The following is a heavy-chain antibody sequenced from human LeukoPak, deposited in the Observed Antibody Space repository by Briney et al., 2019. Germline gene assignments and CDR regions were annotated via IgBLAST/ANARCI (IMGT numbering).Heavy chain of an antibody. CDR3: AKEGALGYCSSTSCEDAFDI. V-gene: IGHV3-23*01. CDR1: GFTFISYA. Sequence: AGSLRLSCAASGFTFISYAMSWVRQAPGKGLQWVSAIIGSGGSTYYAASVKGRFTISRDNSKNTLYLQLNSLRAEDTAVYYCAKEGALGYCSSTSCEDAFDIWGQGTMVTVSS. CDR2: IIGSGGST. J-gene: IGHJ3*02. D-gene: IGHD2-2*01.